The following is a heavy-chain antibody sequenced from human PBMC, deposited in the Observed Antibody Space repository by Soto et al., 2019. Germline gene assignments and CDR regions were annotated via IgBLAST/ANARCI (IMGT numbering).Heavy chain of an antibody. CDR3: ARDRVQMVDGLDV. CDR1: GFTFSNNG. J-gene: IGHJ6*02. V-gene: IGHV3-33*01. CDR2: IWYDGINK. D-gene: IGHD2-15*01. Sequence: QVQLVESGGGVVQPGRSPRLSCAASGFTFSNNGMHWVRQAPGKGLEWVAVIWYDGINKYYADSVKGRFIISRDNSKNTVYLQMNSLRAADTAVYYCARDRVQMVDGLDVWGQGTTVTVSS.